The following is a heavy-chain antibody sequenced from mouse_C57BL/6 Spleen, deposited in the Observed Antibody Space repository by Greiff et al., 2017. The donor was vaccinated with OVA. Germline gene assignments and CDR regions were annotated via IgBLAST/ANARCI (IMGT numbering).Heavy chain of an antibody. V-gene: IGHV1-53*01. J-gene: IGHJ4*01. CDR1: GYTFTSYW. CDR2: INPSNGGT. Sequence: QVQLQQPGTDLVKPGASVKLSCTASGYTFTSYWMYWVRQSPGQGLEWIGNINPSNGGTYYNEKFKSKATLTVDKSSSTAYVQLSSLTSEDSSVYCGARVAMDYWGQGTSVTVSS. CDR3: ARVAMDY.